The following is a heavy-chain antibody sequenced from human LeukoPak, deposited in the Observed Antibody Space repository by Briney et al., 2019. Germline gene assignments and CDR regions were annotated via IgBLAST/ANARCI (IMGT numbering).Heavy chain of an antibody. CDR2: ISGSGGST. D-gene: IGHD3-22*01. J-gene: IGHJ3*02. Sequence: PGGSLRLSCAASGFTFSSYAMSWVRQAPGKGLEWVSAISGSGGSTYYADSVKGRFTISRDNSKNTLCLQMNSLRAEDTAVYYCAKDVRYYYDSSGYHPDAFDIWGQGTMVTVSS. CDR3: AKDVRYYYDSSGYHPDAFDI. CDR1: GFTFSSYA. V-gene: IGHV3-23*01.